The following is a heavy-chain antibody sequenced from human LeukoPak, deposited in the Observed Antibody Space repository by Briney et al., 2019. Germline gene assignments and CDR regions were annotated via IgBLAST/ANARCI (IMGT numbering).Heavy chain of an antibody. J-gene: IGHJ4*02. CDR2: VSHTGST. V-gene: IGHV4-34*01. CDR3: ARSGYSYGYDY. Sequence: PSETLSLTCGVYGDSLSGYYWSWIRQPPGKGLEWLGEVSHTGSTNEHPSLKSRVTISIDTSKNQFSLNLSSVTAADTAVYFCARSGYSYGYDYWGQGTLVTVSS. CDR1: GDSLSGYY. D-gene: IGHD5-18*01.